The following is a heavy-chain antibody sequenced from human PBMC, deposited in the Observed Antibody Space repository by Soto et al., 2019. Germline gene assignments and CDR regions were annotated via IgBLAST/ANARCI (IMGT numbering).Heavy chain of an antibody. CDR2: VYHTGDT. V-gene: IGHV4-4*02. CDR3: AREIVTSGGNNYLDP. CDR1: GGTVASSDW. D-gene: IGHD3-10*01. J-gene: IGHJ5*02. Sequence: QVQLQESGPRLVKPSESLSLTCGVSGGTVASSDWWSWVRQSPGRGLEWIGNVYHTGDTNFNPSLQSRVTFSVDKSNHQLSLRLTSVTAADTAVYYCAREIVTSGGNNYLDPCGPGTLVTVSS.